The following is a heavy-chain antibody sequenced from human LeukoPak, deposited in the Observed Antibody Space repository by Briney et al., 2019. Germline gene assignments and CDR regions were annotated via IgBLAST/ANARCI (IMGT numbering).Heavy chain of an antibody. CDR3: ARQGGNASDV. V-gene: IGHV4-39*07. CDR2: IYYSGST. CDR1: GGSISSSSYY. J-gene: IGHJ6*02. Sequence: RSSETLSLTCTVSGGSISSSSYYWGWIRQPPGKGLEWIGSIYYSGSTYYNPSLKSRVSISVDTSKNQFSLKLSSVTAADTAVYYCARQGGNASDVWGQGTTVTVSS. D-gene: IGHD1-1*01.